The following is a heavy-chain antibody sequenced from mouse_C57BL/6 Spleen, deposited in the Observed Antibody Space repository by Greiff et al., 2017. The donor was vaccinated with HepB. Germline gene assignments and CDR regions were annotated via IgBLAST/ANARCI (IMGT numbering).Heavy chain of an antibody. D-gene: IGHD1-1*01. CDR2: IDPSDSYT. V-gene: IGHV1-59*01. CDR3: ARAYGSSYERFAY. J-gene: IGHJ3*01. CDR1: GYTFTSYW. Sequence: QVQLQQPGAELVRPGTSVKLSCKASGYTFTSYWMHWVKQRPGQGLEWIGVIDPSDSYTNYNQKFKGKATLTVDTSSSTAYMQLSSLTSEDSAVYCWARAYGSSYERFAYWGQGTLVTVSA.